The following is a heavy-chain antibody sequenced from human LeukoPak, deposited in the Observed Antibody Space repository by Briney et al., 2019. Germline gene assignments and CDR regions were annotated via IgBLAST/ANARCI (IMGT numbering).Heavy chain of an antibody. CDR1: GFTVSSNY. J-gene: IGHJ3*02. D-gene: IGHD4-11*01. V-gene: IGHV3-48*01. Sequence: PGGSLRLSCAASGFTVSSNYMSWVRQAPGKGLEWISFINFKSEDIRYADSVEGRFIISRDNARKSLYLHMNSLRVEDTAVYYYARDKDYASDMWGQGTMVTVAS. CDR2: INFKSEDI. CDR3: ARDKDYASDM.